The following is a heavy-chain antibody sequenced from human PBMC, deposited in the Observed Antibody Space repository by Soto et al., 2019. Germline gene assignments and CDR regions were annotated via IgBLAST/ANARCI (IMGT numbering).Heavy chain of an antibody. CDR2: ISYDGSNK. Sequence: GGSLRLSCAASGFTFSSYGMHWVRQAPGKGLERVAVISYDGSNKYYADSVKGRFTISRDNSKNTLYLQMNSLRAEDTAVYYCGSGDSYAFDIWGQGTMVTVSS. CDR3: GSGDSYAFDI. V-gene: IGHV3-30*03. J-gene: IGHJ3*02. CDR1: GFTFSSYG. D-gene: IGHD2-15*01.